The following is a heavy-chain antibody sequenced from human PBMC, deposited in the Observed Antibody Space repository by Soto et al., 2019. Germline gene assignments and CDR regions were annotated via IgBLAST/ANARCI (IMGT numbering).Heavy chain of an antibody. CDR1: GFLFSDYY. CDR2: INSGGTNI. J-gene: IGHJ4*02. V-gene: IGHV3-11*01. Sequence: QVQLVESGGGLVKPGGSLRLSCAASGFLFSDYYMIWIRQAPGKGLEWVSYINSGGTNIYYADSVKGRFTISRDNAKNSLYLQMNSLRAEDTAVYYCARDSDVCSNGLCVLFDYWGQGTLVTVSS. D-gene: IGHD2-8*01. CDR3: ARDSDVCSNGLCVLFDY.